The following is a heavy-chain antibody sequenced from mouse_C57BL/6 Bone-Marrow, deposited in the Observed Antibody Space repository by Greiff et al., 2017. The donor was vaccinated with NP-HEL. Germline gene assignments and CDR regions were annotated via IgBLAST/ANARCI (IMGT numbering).Heavy chain of an antibody. CDR1: GFTFSDYG. V-gene: IGHV5-17*01. CDR3: ARPGGLLPYYAMDY. D-gene: IGHD2-3*01. Sequence: EVHLVESGGGLVKPGGSLKLSCAASGFTFSDYGMHWVRQAPEKGLEWVAYNSSGSSTIYYADTVKGRFTISRDNAKNTLFLQMTSLRSEDTAMYYCARPGGLLPYYAMDYWGQGTSVTVSS. CDR2: NSSGSSTI. J-gene: IGHJ4*01.